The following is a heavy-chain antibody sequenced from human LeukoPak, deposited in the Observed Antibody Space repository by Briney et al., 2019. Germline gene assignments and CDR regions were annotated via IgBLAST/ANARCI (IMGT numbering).Heavy chain of an antibody. CDR1: GFTFDDYA. D-gene: IGHD3-3*01. CDR2: ISWYGGRT. CDR3: AKDRGFGVVTQDFDY. V-gene: IGHV3-43D*03. Sequence: GGSLRLSCAASGFTFDDYAMHWVRQAAGKGVEGWSFISWYGGRTDYADSVKGGFTISSDNSRKSLYLQLSSVRGVDTALYYCAKDRGFGVVTQDFDYWGQGTLVTVSS. J-gene: IGHJ4*02.